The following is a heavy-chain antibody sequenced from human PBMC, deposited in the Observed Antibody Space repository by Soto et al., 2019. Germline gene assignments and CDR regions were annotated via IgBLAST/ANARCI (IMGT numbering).Heavy chain of an antibody. V-gene: IGHV3-15*01. CDR1: GFLFTNAW. J-gene: IGHJ1*01. CDR3: ATCYGSGTDCQEDYLAF. CDR2: VKRKTNGGTT. D-gene: IGHD3-10*01. Sequence: EVQLVESGGGLVEPGGSLRLSCATSGFLFTNAWMSWVRQAPGKGLEWVGRVKRKTNGGTTDYAASVKDRFNISRDYSKNTLYLQMNNMKTEDTAVYYCATCYGSGTDCQEDYLAFWGQGTPVTVSS.